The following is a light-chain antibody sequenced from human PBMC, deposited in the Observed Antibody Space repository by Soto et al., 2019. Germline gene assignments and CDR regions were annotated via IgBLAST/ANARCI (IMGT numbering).Light chain of an antibody. CDR2: KAS. J-gene: IGKJ5*01. CDR3: QQYSTYST. Sequence: DIQITHCPSTLSRSVPERATITCRASQTISSWLAWYQQKPGKAPKLLIYKASTLKSGVPSRFSGSGSGTEFTLTISSLQPDDIATYYCQQYSTYSTFGQGTRLEI. V-gene: IGKV1-5*03. CDR1: QTISSW.